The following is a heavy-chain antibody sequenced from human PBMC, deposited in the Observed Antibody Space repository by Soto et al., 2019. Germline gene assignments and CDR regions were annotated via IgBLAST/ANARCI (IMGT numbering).Heavy chain of an antibody. CDR3: VRKGNHYLHGLVEV. D-gene: IGHD1-26*01. CDR1: SGPDRSHN. J-gene: IGHJ6*02. V-gene: IGHV4-59*08. Sequence: QVQLQQSGPRLVKPSETLSLTCTVSSGPDRSHNWGWIRQPPGRGLEWIGYVYYTGDTAYNPSLRGRVTISADTCTNDISLTLNSVTAADKAGYYCVRKGNHYLHGLVEVWGQGTTVSVSS. CDR2: VYYTGDT.